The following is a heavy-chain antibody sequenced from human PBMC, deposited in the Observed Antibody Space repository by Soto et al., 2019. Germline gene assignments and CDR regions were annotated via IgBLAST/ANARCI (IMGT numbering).Heavy chain of an antibody. CDR3: THSRCGGDCLQSYSSHYYYGMDV. J-gene: IGHJ6*02. Sequence: QITLKESGPTLVKPTQTLTLTCTFSGFSLNTGGLGVGWIRQPPGKALEWLALIYWDDDKRYSPSLKSRLIITKDTSNNQVVLTMTNMDPVDTATYYCTHSRCGGDCLQSYSSHYYYGMDVWGQGTTVNVPS. CDR2: IYWDDDK. V-gene: IGHV2-5*02. CDR1: GFSLNTGGLG. D-gene: IGHD2-21*02.